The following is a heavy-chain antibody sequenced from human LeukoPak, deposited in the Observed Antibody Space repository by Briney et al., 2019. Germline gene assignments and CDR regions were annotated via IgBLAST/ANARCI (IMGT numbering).Heavy chain of an antibody. CDR3: AKDPSDYGSGLY. Sequence: GGSLRLSCAASGFTFSSYAMSWVRQAPGKGLEWVAFIRYDGSNKYYADSVKGRFTISRDNSKNTLYLQMNSLRAEDTAVYYCAKDPSDYGSGLYWGQGTLVTVSS. CDR2: IRYDGSNK. V-gene: IGHV3-30*02. D-gene: IGHD3-10*01. J-gene: IGHJ4*02. CDR1: GFTFSSYA.